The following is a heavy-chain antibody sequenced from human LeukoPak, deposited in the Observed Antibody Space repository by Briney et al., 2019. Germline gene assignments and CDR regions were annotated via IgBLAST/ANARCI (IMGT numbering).Heavy chain of an antibody. J-gene: IGHJ4*02. CDR3: ARDDYGGIDY. CDR1: GFTFSSFG. D-gene: IGHD4-17*01. V-gene: IGHV3-30*02. CDR2: IRYDGSKK. Sequence: PGGSLRLSCAASGFTFSSFGMHWVRQAPGKGLEWVAFIRYDGSKKYYADSVKGRFTFSRDNAKNSLYLQMNSLRAEDTAVYYCARDDYGGIDYWGQGTLVTVSS.